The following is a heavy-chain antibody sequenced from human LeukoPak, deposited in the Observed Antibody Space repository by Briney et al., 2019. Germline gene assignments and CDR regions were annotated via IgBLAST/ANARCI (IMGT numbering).Heavy chain of an antibody. CDR2: IIPIFGTA. J-gene: IGHJ4*02. CDR3: ARSGIYCSSTSCLHTFDY. Sequence: SVKVSCKASGYTFTSYYMHWVRQAPGQGLEWMGGIIPIFGTANYAQKFQGRVTITTDESTSTAYMELSSLRSEDTAVYYCARSGIYCSSTSCLHTFDYWGQGTLVTVSS. D-gene: IGHD2-2*01. V-gene: IGHV1-69*05. CDR1: GYTFTSYY.